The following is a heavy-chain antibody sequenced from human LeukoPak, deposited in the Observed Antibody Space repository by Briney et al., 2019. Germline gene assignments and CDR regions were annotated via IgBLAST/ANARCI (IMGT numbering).Heavy chain of an antibody. CDR1: GGSISSSSYY. V-gene: IGHV4-39*07. J-gene: IGHJ4*02. D-gene: IGHD2-2*01. Sequence: SETLSLTCTVSGGSISSSSYYWGWIRQPPGKGLEWIGSIYYSGSTYHNPSLKSRVTISVDTSKNQFSLKLSSVTAADTAVYYCARGPVVPAAHFDYWGQGTLVTVSS. CDR2: IYYSGST. CDR3: ARGPVVPAAHFDY.